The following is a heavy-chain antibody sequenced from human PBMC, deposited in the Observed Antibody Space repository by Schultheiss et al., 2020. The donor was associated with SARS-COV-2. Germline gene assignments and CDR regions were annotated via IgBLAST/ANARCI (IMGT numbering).Heavy chain of an antibody. CDR3: ARTTPENWFDP. D-gene: IGHD1-1*01. Sequence: SETLSLTCAVYGGSFSGYYWSWIRQPPGKGLEWIGEINHSGSTNYNPSLKSRITMSVDTSKNQFYLKLSSVTAADTAVYYCARTTPENWFDPWGQGTLVTVSS. V-gene: IGHV4-34*10. J-gene: IGHJ5*02. CDR2: INHSGST. CDR1: GGSFSGYY.